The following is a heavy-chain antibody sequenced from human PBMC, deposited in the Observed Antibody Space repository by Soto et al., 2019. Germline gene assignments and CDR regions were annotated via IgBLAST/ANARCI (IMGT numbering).Heavy chain of an antibody. D-gene: IGHD6-6*01. V-gene: IGHV1-3*01. J-gene: IGHJ6*03. CDR3: AVGSSSSSDLYYYYYMDV. CDR1: GYTFTSYA. Sequence: ASVKVSCKASGYTFTSYAMHWVRQAPGQRLEWMGWINAGNGNTKYSQKFQGRVTITRDTSASTAYMELSSLRSEDTAVYYCAVGSSSSSDLYYYYYMDVWGEGTTVTVSS. CDR2: INAGNGNT.